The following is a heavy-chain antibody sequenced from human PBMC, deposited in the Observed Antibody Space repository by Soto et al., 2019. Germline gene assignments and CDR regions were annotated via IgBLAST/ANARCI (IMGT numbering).Heavy chain of an antibody. D-gene: IGHD6-13*01. Sequence: WLLQKKRQGLEWMGWISAYNGNTNYAQKLQGRVTMTTDTSTSTAYMELRSLRSDDTAVYFCEAEAGIRGCRTVSAFRLNRSPDL. V-gene: IGHV1-18*01. CDR2: ISAYNGNT. CDR3: EAEAGIRGCRTVSAFRLNRSPDL. J-gene: IGHJ2*01.